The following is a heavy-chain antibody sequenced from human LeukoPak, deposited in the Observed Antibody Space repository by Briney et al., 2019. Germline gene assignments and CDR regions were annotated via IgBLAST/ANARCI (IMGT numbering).Heavy chain of an antibody. J-gene: IGHJ4*02. Sequence: PSETLSLTCTVSGGSISSGSYYWSWIRQSAGKGLEWIGRIYNSGSTNYNPSLKSRVTISLDTSKNQFSLKLSSVTAADTAVYYCARGPYCSGGSCYSVSDYWGQGILVTVSS. CDR3: ARGPYCSGGSCYSVSDY. CDR2: IYNSGST. CDR1: GGSISSGSYY. V-gene: IGHV4-61*02. D-gene: IGHD2-15*01.